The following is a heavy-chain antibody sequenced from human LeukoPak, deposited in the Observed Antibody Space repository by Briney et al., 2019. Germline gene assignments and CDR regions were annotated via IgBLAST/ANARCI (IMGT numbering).Heavy chain of an antibody. CDR2: INPNSGGT. J-gene: IGHJ4*02. CDR1: GYTFTSYG. CDR3: ARDLRFLEWSYFDY. D-gene: IGHD3-3*01. Sequence: ASVKVSCKASGYTFTSYGISWVRQAPGQGLEWMGWINPNSGGTNYAQKFQGRVTMTRDTSISTAYMELSRLRSDDTAVYYCARDLRFLEWSYFDYWGQGTLVTVSS. V-gene: IGHV1-2*02.